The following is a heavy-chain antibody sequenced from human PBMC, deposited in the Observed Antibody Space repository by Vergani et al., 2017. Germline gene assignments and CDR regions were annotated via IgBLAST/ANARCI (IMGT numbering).Heavy chain of an antibody. CDR3: VSGELYARDHYGVDV. CDR2: IITMFGTP. J-gene: IGHJ6*02. V-gene: IGHV1-69*01. D-gene: IGHD2-2*01. CDR1: GGSFRSYD. Sequence: QVQLVQSGAEVKKPGSSVKVSCKASGGSFRSYDFSWVRQAPGQGLEWMGGIITMFGTPNYAQKFQGRVTITADESTSTIYMELRSLRAEDTAVYYCVSGELYARDHYGVDVWGRGTTVTVSS.